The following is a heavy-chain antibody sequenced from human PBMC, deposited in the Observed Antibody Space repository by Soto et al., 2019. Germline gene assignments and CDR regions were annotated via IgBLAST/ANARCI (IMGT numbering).Heavy chain of an antibody. CDR3: TREGSAPYYYPTNTQLPLDY. V-gene: IGHV1-18*01. Sequence: ASVKVSCKASGYTFTTYGISWVRQAPGQGLEWMGWINTHNGNTNYAQNFQGRVIMTADTSTSTAYMELRSLRSGDTAVYYCTREGSAPYYYPTNTQLPLDYWGQG. CDR1: GYTFTTYG. J-gene: IGHJ4*02. D-gene: IGHD3-16*01. CDR2: INTHNGNT.